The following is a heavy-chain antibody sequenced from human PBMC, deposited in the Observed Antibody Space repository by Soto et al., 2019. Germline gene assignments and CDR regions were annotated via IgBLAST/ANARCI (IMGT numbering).Heavy chain of an antibody. CDR2: IFSNDEK. Sequence: QVTLKESGPVLVKPTETLTLTCTVSGFSLSNARMGVSWIRQPPGKALEWLAHIFSNDEKSYSTSLKSRLTIPKXNSISXXVLNMTKMGPVDTATYYCARIPGTMVRGVTGWFDPWGQGTLVTVSS. J-gene: IGHJ5*02. CDR1: GFSLSNARMG. CDR3: ARIPGTMVRGVTGWFDP. V-gene: IGHV2-26*01. D-gene: IGHD3-10*01.